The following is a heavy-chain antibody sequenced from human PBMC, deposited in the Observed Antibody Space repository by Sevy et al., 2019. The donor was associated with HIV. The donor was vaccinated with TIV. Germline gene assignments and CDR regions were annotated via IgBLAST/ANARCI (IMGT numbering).Heavy chain of an antibody. CDR3: ARYYYDNSGPASWFDP. D-gene: IGHD3-22*01. CDR1: GGSISSYY. V-gene: IGHV4-59*01. CDR2: RYYTGSA. Sequence: SETLSLTCTVSGGSISSYYWTWIRQPPGKGLEWIGYRYYTGSANYNPSLKSRVTISVDTSKNQFSLKLSSVTAADTAVYYCARYYYDNSGPASWFDPWGQGTLVTVSS. J-gene: IGHJ5*02.